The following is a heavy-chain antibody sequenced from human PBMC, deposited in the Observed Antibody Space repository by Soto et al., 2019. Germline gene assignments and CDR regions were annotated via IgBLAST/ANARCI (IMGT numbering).Heavy chain of an antibody. D-gene: IGHD3-22*01. Sequence: SETLSLTCTVSGGSISSDYWSWIRQPPGKGLEWIGYIYYSGSTTYNPSLKSRITISVDTSKNQFSLKLSSVTAADTAVYYSASGGGYYWGNWFDPWGQGTLVTVSS. V-gene: IGHV4-59*08. CDR3: ASGGGYYWGNWFDP. CDR2: IYYSGST. J-gene: IGHJ5*02. CDR1: GGSISSDY.